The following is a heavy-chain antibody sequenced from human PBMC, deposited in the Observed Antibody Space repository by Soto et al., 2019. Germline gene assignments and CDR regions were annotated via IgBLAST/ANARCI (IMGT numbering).Heavy chain of an antibody. Sequence: QVQLVESGGGVVQPGRSLRLSCAASGFTFSIFGMHWVRQAPGKGLEWAAIIWYDGSNAYYADSVRGRFTISRDNSKNTVYLKMKSLRAEDTAVYYCARDKGSSTVVSGISQEGYFDSWGQGTLVTVSS. V-gene: IGHV3-33*01. D-gene: IGHD6-19*01. CDR3: ARDKGSSTVVSGISQEGYFDS. CDR1: GFTFSIFG. J-gene: IGHJ4*02. CDR2: IWYDGSNA.